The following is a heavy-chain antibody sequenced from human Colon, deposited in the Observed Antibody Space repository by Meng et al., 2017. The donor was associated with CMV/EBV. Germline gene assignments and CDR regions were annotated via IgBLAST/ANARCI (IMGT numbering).Heavy chain of an antibody. CDR3: ARARSTSNHGMDV. J-gene: IGHJ6*02. Sequence: GESLKISCAASGFSLSTYEMNWVRQAPGKGLEWVAVISYDGSNKYYADSVKGRFTISRDNSKNTLYLQMNSLRAEDTAVYYCARARSTSNHGMDVWGQGTTVTVSS. CDR2: ISYDGSNK. V-gene: IGHV3-30-3*01. CDR1: GFSLSTYE. D-gene: IGHD1-1*01.